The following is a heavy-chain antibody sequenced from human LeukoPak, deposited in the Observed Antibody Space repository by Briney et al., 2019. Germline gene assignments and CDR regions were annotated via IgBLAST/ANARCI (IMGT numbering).Heavy chain of an antibody. D-gene: IGHD6-19*01. Sequence: SETLSLTCAVYGGSFSGYNWSWIRQPPGKGLEWIGEINHSGSTNYNPSLKSRVTISVDTSKNQFSLKLSSVTAADTAVYYCARGRAVAGLHDYWGQGTLVTVSS. CDR1: GGSFSGYN. J-gene: IGHJ4*02. V-gene: IGHV4-34*01. CDR3: ARGRAVAGLHDY. CDR2: INHSGST.